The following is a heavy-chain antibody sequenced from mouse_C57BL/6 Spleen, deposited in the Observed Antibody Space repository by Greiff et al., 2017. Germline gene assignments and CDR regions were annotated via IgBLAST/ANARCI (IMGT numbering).Heavy chain of an antibody. CDR1: GYTFTDYY. J-gene: IGHJ1*03. Sequence: VQLQQSGPELVKPGASVKISCKASGYTFTDYYMNWVKQSHGKSLEWIGDINPNNGGTSYNQKFKGKATLTVDKSSSTAYMELRSLTSEDSAVYYCARRVQGRYVDVWGTGTTVTVSS. D-gene: IGHD2-14*01. V-gene: IGHV1-26*01. CDR3: ARRVQGRYVDV. CDR2: INPNNGGT.